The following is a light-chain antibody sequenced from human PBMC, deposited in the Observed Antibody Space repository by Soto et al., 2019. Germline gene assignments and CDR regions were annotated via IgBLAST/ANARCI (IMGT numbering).Light chain of an antibody. CDR1: QSIGKY. CDR2: GAS. Sequence: DIQMTQSPSSLSASIGDRVTITCRASQSIGKYLNWYQQRPGKAPRLLISGASNLQSGVPSRFSGSGSGTDFTLTISSLQPEDFATYFCQQSYNVPRTFGGGTKVDIK. J-gene: IGKJ4*01. V-gene: IGKV1-39*01. CDR3: QQSYNVPRT.